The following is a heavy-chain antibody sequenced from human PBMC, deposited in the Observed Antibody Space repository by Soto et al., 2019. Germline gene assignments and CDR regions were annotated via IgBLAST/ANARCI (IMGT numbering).Heavy chain of an antibody. V-gene: IGHV4-59*01. CDR3: ASTDPQLLVGGYYFDY. Sequence: PSETLSLTCTVSGGSTSSYYWSWIRQPPGKGLEWIGYIYYSGSTNYNPSLKSRVTISVDTSKNQFSLKLSSVTAADTAVYYCASTDPQLLVGGYYFDYWGQGTLVTVSS. D-gene: IGHD1-26*01. CDR1: GGSTSSYY. CDR2: IYYSGST. J-gene: IGHJ4*02.